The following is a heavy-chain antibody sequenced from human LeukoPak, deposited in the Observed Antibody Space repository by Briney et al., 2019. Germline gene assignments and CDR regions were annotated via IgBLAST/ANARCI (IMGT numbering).Heavy chain of an antibody. V-gene: IGHV1-18*01. CDR3: ARDIVVVPAAIQSAYYYYYMDV. CDR1: GYTFTSYG. CDR2: ISAYNGNT. Sequence: ASVKVSCKASGYTFTSYGISWARQAPGQGLEWMGWISAYNGNTNYAQKLQGRVTMTTDTSTSTAYMELRSLRSDDTAVYYCARDIVVVPAAIQSAYYYYYMDVWGKGTTVTVSS. D-gene: IGHD2-2*02. J-gene: IGHJ6*03.